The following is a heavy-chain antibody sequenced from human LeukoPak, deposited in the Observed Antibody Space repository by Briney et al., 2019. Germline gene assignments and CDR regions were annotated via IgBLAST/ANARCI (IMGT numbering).Heavy chain of an antibody. J-gene: IGHJ4*02. CDR1: GGSISGYF. CDR2: IYYDGRI. CDR3: ARQSPQKGTPFDY. V-gene: IGHV4-59*01. D-gene: IGHD3-10*01. Sequence: SETLSLTCAVSGGSISGYFWSWIRQPPGEGLEWVGYIYYDGRIKYNPSLKSRVAISLDTPRNQFSLKLTSVTDADTALYYCARQSPQKGTPFDYWGQGTLVTVSS.